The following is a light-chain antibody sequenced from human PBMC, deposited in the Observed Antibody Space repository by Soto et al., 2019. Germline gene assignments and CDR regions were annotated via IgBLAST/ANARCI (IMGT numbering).Light chain of an antibody. CDR2: GAS. J-gene: IGKJ4*01. CDR3: QQSLSTLLT. Sequence: DIQMTQSPSSLSASVGDRVTITWRASQSISGYLNWYQQKPGKAPKVLISGASTLHNGVPSRFSGRGSGTDFTLTISSLQPEDVATYYCQQSLSTLLTFGGGTKVEIK. V-gene: IGKV1-39*01. CDR1: QSISGY.